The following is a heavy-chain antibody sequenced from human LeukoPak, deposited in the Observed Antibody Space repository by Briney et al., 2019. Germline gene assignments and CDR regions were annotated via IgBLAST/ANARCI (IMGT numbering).Heavy chain of an antibody. CDR3: ARDGPSVYFDY. J-gene: IGHJ4*02. V-gene: IGHV4-4*07. CDR2: IYTSGST. Sequence: PSETLPLTCTVSGGSISSYYWSWIRQPAGKGLEWIGRIYTSGSTNYNPSLKSRVNISRDTSKNHFSLKLDSVTAADTAVYFCARDGPSVYFDYWGQGILVTVSS. CDR1: GGSISSYY.